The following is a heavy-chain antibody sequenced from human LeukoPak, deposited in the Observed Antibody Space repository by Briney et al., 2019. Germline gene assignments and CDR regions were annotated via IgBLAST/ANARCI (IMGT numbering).Heavy chain of an antibody. CDR3: AREIFNGFDI. J-gene: IGHJ3*02. V-gene: IGHV3-30-3*01. CDR1: GFTFRSYA. CDR2: ISYDGSNK. Sequence: GGPLRLSCAGSGFTFRSYAMHWVRQTPGKGLEWVAVISYDGSNKDYADSMKGRFTISRDNSKNTLYLQMNSLGAEDTAVYYCAREIFNGFDIWGQGTMVTVSS.